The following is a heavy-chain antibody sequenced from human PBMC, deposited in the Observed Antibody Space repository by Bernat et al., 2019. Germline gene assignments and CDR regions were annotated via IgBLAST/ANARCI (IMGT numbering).Heavy chain of an antibody. Sequence: EVQLLESGGGLVQPGGSLRLSCVASGFTFSSYAMNWVRQAPGKGLQWVSGISGSGDNTYYADSVKGRFTSSRDNSKNMLFLLMNSLRAEDTAVYYCAKTRNLVFYGMDVWGQGTTVTVSS. J-gene: IGHJ6*02. CDR2: ISGSGDNT. CDR1: GFTFSSYA. V-gene: IGHV3-23*01. D-gene: IGHD1-14*01. CDR3: AKTRNLVFYGMDV.